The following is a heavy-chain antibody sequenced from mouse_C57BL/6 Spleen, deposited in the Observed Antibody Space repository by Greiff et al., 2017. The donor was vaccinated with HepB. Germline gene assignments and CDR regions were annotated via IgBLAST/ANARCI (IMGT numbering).Heavy chain of an antibody. CDR2: ISSGGDYI. J-gene: IGHJ3*01. V-gene: IGHV5-9-1*02. CDR1: GFTFSSYA. CDR3: TRANGNFGGFAY. D-gene: IGHD2-1*01. Sequence: DVMLVESGEGLVKPGGSLKLSCAASGFTFSSYAMSWVRQTPEKRLEWVAYISSGGDYIYYADTVKGRFTISRDNARNTLYLQMSSLKSEDTAMYYCTRANGNFGGFAYWGQGTLVTVSA.